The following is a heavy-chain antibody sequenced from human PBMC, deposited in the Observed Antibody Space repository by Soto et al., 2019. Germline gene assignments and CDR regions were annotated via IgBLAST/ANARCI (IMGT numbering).Heavy chain of an antibody. J-gene: IGHJ5*02. CDR3: ARADITGTPPAWFDP. Sequence: SETLSLTCTVSGGSISSYYWSWIRQPPGKGLEWIGYIYYSGSTNYNPSLKSRVTISVDTSKNQFSLKLSSVTAADTAVYYCARADITGTPPAWFDPWGQGTLVTVSS. D-gene: IGHD1-20*01. CDR2: IYYSGST. CDR1: GGSISSYY. V-gene: IGHV4-59*01.